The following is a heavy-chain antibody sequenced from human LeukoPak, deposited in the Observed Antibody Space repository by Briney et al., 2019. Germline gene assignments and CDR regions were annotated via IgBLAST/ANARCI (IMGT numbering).Heavy chain of an antibody. CDR3: VKRQCSGGSCYFIDY. Sequence: GGSLRLSCAASGFTFSSYAMTWVRQAPGKGLDWVSVISGSGGSTYYADSVKGRFTNSRDNSKNTVYLQMNSLRVEDTAVYYCVKRQCSGGSCYFIDYWGQGTLVTVSS. D-gene: IGHD2-15*01. V-gene: IGHV3-23*01. J-gene: IGHJ4*02. CDR1: GFTFSSYA. CDR2: ISGSGGST.